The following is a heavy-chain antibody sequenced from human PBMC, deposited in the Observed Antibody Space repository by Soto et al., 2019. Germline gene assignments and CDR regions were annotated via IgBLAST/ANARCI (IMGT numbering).Heavy chain of an antibody. CDR2: IRSKAYGGTT. V-gene: IGHV3-49*03. D-gene: IGHD2-8*01. CDR1: GFTFCDYA. CDR3: TRHYNGIPFDY. Sequence: PGGSLRLSCTASGFTFCDYAMSWFRQAPGKGLEWVGFIRSKAYGGTTEYAASVKGRFTISRDDSKSIAYLQMNSLKTEDTAVYYCTRHYNGIPFDYWGQGALVTVSS. J-gene: IGHJ4*01.